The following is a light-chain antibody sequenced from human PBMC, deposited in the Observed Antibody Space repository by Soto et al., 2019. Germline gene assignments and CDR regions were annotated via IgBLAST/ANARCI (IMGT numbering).Light chain of an antibody. CDR1: QSLFHSSTNKNF. CDR2: WAS. V-gene: IGKV4-1*01. CDR3: QQYRLDPLT. J-gene: IGKJ3*01. Sequence: DIVITQSPDSLAVSLGERATINCKSSQSLFHSSTNKNFLAWYQQKPGQPPKMLIYWASARASGVPDLFSGSGSETDFTLTINTLQAEDAAVYYCQQYRLDPLTFRPGTNVEIK.